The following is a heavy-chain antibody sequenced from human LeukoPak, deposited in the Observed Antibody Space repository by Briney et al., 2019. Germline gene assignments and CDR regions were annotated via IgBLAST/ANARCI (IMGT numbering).Heavy chain of an antibody. CDR3: ARDVLGMSGVWFFDL. Sequence: PSETLSLTCAVSGDSISTNCWTWIRQPAGKGLEGIGRVCTSGITNYNPSLESRVTMSLDTSKKQFSLRPTSVTAADTAVYYCARDVLGMSGVWFFDLWGRGTLVTVSS. J-gene: IGHJ2*01. V-gene: IGHV4-4*07. D-gene: IGHD7-27*01. CDR1: GDSISTNC. CDR2: VCTSGIT.